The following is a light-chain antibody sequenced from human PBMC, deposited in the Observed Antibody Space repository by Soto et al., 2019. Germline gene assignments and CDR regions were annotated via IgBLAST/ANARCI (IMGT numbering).Light chain of an antibody. J-gene: IGKJ4*01. Sequence: VKTESPATLSKSARERATVSCRASQSVGSDLAWYQQKPGQAPRLVIYDIFTRATGVPTRISGSGSGTEFTLTISSLQSEDFAVYYCQQYNNWPPGPAFGGGTKVDIK. CDR2: DIF. V-gene: IGKV3D-15*01. CDR3: QQYNNWPPGPA. CDR1: QSVGSD.